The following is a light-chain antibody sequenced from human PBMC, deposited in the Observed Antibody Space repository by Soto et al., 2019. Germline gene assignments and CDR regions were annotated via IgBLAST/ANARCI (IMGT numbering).Light chain of an antibody. CDR1: NIGSKN. J-gene: IGLJ1*01. CDR2: RDS. CDR3: QVWDSSTV. V-gene: IGLV3-9*01. Sequence: SYELTQPLSVSVALGQTARITCGGNNIGSKNVHWYQQKPGQAPVLVIYRDSNRPSGIPERFSGSNSGNTATLNISRAQAGDEADYYCQVWDSSTVFGTGTKLTVL.